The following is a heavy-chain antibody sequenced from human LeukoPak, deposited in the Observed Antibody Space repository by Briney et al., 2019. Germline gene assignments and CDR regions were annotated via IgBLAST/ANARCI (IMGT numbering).Heavy chain of an antibody. V-gene: IGHV4-39*01. Sequence: PSETLSLTCTVSGGSISSSSYYWGWIRQPPGKGLEWIGSIYYSGSTYYNPSLKSRVTISVDTSKNQFSLKLSSVTAADTAVYYCASEGYSSRGDYWGQGTLVTVSS. CDR1: GGSISSSSYY. J-gene: IGHJ4*02. CDR2: IYYSGST. CDR3: ASEGYSSRGDY. D-gene: IGHD6-13*01.